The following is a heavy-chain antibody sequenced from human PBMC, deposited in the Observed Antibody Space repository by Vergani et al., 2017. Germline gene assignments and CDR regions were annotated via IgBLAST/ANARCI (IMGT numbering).Heavy chain of an antibody. CDR3: AKVPGGYCTGATCYFDY. J-gene: IGHJ4*02. CDR2: ISGSGGST. CDR1: GFTFSSYA. D-gene: IGHD2-8*02. Sequence: EVQLLESGGGLVQPGGSLRLSCEASGFTFSSYAMSWVRQAPGKGLEWVSAISGSGGSTYYADSVKGRFTISRDNSKSTLFLKMNSLRAEDTAVYYCAKVPGGYCTGATCYFDYWGQGTLVTVSS. V-gene: IGHV3-23*01.